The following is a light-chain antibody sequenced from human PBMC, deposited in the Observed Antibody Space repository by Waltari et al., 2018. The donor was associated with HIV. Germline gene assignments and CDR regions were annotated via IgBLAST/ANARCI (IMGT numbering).Light chain of an antibody. Sequence: QSALTQPASVSGSPGQSITISCTGSSSDIGNYDLVSLYHQHPGKAPQLLIYEVTNRPPGVSSRFSGSKSGNTASLTISGLQVEDEADYFCYSYAGSSTLVLFGGGTKLTVL. CDR2: EVT. V-gene: IGLV2-23*02. CDR1: SSDIGNYDL. CDR3: YSYAGSSTLVL. J-gene: IGLJ2*01.